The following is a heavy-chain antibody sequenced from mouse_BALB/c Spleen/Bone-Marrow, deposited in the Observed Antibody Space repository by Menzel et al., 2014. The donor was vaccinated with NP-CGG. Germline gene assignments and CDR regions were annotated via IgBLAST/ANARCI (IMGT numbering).Heavy chain of an antibody. V-gene: IGHV1-67*01. CDR3: ARSGYGYDWFAY. J-gene: IGHJ3*01. CDR2: ISTYSDNT. D-gene: IGHD2-2*01. CDR1: GYTFTDYA. Sequence: VQVVESGPELVRPGVSVKISCKGSGYTFTDYAMHWVKQSHAESLEWIGVISTYSDNTNYNQKFKGKATMTVDKSSSTAYMELARLASEDSAIYYCARSGYGYDWFAYWGQGTLVTVSA.